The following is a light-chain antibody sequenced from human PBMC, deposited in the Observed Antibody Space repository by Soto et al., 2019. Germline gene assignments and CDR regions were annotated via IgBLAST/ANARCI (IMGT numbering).Light chain of an antibody. V-gene: IGKV1-12*01. CDR2: DAS. CDR1: QNIDKW. J-gene: IGKJ5*01. CDR3: LESSSALT. Sequence: IQVPHSPSSVSAWLGDRVTITFRASQNIDKWIAWYQQKPGKAPKLLIYDASSLESGVPSRFSGSGAGTDFTLTISSLQPEDLATYYCLESSSALTFGQGTRLAI.